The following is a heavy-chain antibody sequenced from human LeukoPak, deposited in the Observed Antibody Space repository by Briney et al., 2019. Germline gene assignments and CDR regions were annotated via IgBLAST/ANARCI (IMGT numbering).Heavy chain of an antibody. CDR2: VSGGGSST. Sequence: GGSLRLSCAASGFTFSNYGMTWVRQAPGKGLQWVSVVSGGGSSTYYADSVKGRFIISRDNSENTLYLQMNSLRAEDTAIYYCAKRGSGWYLDYWGQGTLVTVSS. D-gene: IGHD6-19*01. CDR3: AKRGSGWYLDY. CDR1: GFTFSNYG. J-gene: IGHJ4*02. V-gene: IGHV3-23*01.